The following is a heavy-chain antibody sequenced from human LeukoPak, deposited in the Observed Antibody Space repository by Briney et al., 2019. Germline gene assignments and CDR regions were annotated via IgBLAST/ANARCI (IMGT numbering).Heavy chain of an antibody. CDR3: ARLGYCSGGSCYSDGY. V-gene: IGHV1-2*02. CDR2: INPNSGGT. Sequence: ASVKVSCKASGYTFTAYYMHWVRQAPGQGLEWMGWINPNSGGTNYAQKFQGRVTMTRDTSISTAYMELGRLRSDDTAVYFCARLGYCSGGSCYSDGYWGQGTLVTVSS. CDR1: GYTFTAYY. J-gene: IGHJ4*02. D-gene: IGHD2-15*01.